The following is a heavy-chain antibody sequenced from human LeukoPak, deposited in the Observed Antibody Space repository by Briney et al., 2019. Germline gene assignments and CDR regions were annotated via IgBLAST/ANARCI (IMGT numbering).Heavy chain of an antibody. Sequence: KPSETLSLTCAVYGGSFSGYYWSWIRQPPGKGLEWIGEINHSGSTNYSPSLKSRVTISVDTSKNQFSLKLSSVTAADTAVYYCARVLLWFGALDYWGQGTLVTVSS. CDR3: ARVLLWFGALDY. CDR2: INHSGST. J-gene: IGHJ4*02. CDR1: GGSFSGYY. V-gene: IGHV4-34*01. D-gene: IGHD3-10*01.